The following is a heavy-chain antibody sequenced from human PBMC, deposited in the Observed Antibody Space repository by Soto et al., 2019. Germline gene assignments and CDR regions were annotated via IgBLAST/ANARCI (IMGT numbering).Heavy chain of an antibody. J-gene: IGHJ5*02. CDR3: ARIAGEWLAKDSWFVP. Sequence: GASVKVSCKASGGTFSSYTISWVRQAPGQGLEWMGRIIPILGIANYAQKFQSRVTITADKSTSTAYMELSSLRAEDTAVYYCARIAGEWLAKDSWFVPWGQGTLVTVSS. CDR1: GGTFSSYT. D-gene: IGHD6-19*01. CDR2: IIPILGIA. V-gene: IGHV1-69*02.